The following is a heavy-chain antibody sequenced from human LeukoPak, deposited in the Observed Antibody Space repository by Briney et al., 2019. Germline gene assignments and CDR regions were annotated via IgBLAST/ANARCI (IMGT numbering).Heavy chain of an antibody. CDR2: IRYDGSNK. J-gene: IGHJ3*02. Sequence: GGSLRLSCAASGFTFSSYGMHWVRQAPGKGLEGVAFIRYDGSNKYYADSVKGRFTISRDNSKNTLYLQMNSLRAEDTALYYCAKKYYYDSSGRNDAFDIWGQGTMVTVSS. CDR3: AKKYYYDSSGRNDAFDI. V-gene: IGHV3-30*02. CDR1: GFTFSSYG. D-gene: IGHD3-22*01.